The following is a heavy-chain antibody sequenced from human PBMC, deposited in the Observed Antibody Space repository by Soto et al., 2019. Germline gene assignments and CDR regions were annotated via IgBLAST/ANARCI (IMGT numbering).Heavy chain of an antibody. J-gene: IGHJ5*02. CDR2: ISYSGSA. D-gene: IGHD3-10*01. V-gene: IGHV4-61*03. CDR3: ARDMFIYDSRTYHNPVNWFDP. Sequence: WTWLRQPPGNGLEWIGYISYSGSATYNPSLQSRVTISVDTSKRHFSLTLNSVTAADTAVYYCARDMFIYDSRTYHNPVNWFDPWGQGILVTVSS.